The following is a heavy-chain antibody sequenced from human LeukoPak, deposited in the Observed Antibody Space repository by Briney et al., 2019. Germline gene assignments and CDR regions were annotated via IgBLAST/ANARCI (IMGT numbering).Heavy chain of an antibody. D-gene: IGHD2-15*01. J-gene: IGHJ3*02. CDR3: ARDKGAYCSGGSCYSRSDAFDI. CDR2: IIPIFGIA. CDR1: GGTFSSYA. Sequence: SVKVSCKASGGTFSSYAISWARQAPGQGLEWMGRIIPIFGIANYAQKFQGRVTITADKSTSTAYMELSSLRSEDTAVYYCARDKGAYCSGGSCYSRSDAFDIWGQGTMVTVSS. V-gene: IGHV1-69*04.